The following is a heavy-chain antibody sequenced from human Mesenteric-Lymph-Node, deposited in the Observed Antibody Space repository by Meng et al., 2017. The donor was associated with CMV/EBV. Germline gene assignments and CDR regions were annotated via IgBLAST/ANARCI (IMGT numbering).Heavy chain of an antibody. Sequence: GSLRLACNVSGGSISSYYWSWIRQPPGKALEWIGYIYRSGTTSYNPSLKSRVAISVDTSKNQFSLTLSSLPAADTAAYYCASYSQGLYSYLYAMDVWGQGTTVTVSS. D-gene: IGHD2-15*01. CDR2: IYRSGTT. J-gene: IGHJ6*02. CDR3: ASYSQGLYSYLYAMDV. V-gene: IGHV4-59*01. CDR1: GGSISSYY.